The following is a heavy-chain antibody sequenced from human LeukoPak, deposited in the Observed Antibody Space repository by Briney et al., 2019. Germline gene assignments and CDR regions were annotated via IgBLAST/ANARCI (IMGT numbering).Heavy chain of an antibody. CDR3: AKNEGPQLWLAFDY. CDR1: GFTYSSYV. J-gene: IGHJ4*02. D-gene: IGHD5-18*01. V-gene: IGHV3-23*01. CDR2: ISGRDVST. Sequence: GGSLRLSCAASGFTYSSYVMSWVRQAPGKGLEWVSTISGRDVSTYYADSVKGRFTVSRDYSKNTLDLQMNGLRVDDTAVYYCAKNEGPQLWLAFDYWGQGTLVTVSS.